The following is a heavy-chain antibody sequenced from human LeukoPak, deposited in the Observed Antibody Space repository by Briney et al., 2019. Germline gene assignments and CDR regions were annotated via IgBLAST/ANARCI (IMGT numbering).Heavy chain of an antibody. J-gene: IGHJ4*02. CDR2: IIANVNTP. D-gene: IGHD3-16*01. CDR1: GGSFSSNT. CDR3: ARLVNWGPLGDY. V-gene: IGHV1-69*13. Sequence: ASVKVSCKASGGSFSSNTLSWVRQAPGQGLEWVGGIIANVNTPNYAQKFQGRVTITADESTNTIDLVVDSLRSDDTAVYYCARLVNWGPLGDYWGQGTVVTASS.